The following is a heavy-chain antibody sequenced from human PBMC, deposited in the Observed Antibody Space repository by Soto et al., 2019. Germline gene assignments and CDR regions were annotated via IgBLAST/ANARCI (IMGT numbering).Heavy chain of an antibody. CDR3: ARGPVTYYDFWSGLYNWFDP. D-gene: IGHD3-3*01. V-gene: IGHV1-18*01. CDR1: GYTFTSYG. CDR2: ISAYNGNT. J-gene: IGHJ5*02. Sequence: ASVKVSCKASGYTFTSYGISWVRQAPGQGLEWMGWISAYNGNTNYAQKLQGRVTMTTDTSTSTAYMELRSLRSDDTAVYYCARGPVTYYDFWSGLYNWFDPWGQGTLVTSPQ.